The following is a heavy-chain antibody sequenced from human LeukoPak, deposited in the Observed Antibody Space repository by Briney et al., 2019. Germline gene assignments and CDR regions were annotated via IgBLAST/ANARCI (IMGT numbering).Heavy chain of an antibody. CDR1: GFTFSSYG. CDR2: IRYDGSNK. CDR3: AKVVDYTVTNPFDY. Sequence: PGGSLRLSSAASGFTFSSYGMHWVRQAPGKGLEWVAFIRYDGSNKYYADSVKGRFTISRDNSKNTLYLQMNSLRAEDTAVYYCAKVVDYTVTNPFDYWGQGTLVTVSS. D-gene: IGHD4-17*01. J-gene: IGHJ4*02. V-gene: IGHV3-30*02.